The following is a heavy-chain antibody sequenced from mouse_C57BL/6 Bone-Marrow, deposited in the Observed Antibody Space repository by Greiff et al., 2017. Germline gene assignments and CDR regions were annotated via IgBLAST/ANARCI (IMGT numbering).Heavy chain of an antibody. V-gene: IGHV5-16*01. CDR1: GFTFSDYY. Sequence: DVQLQESEGGLVQPGSSMKLSCTASGFTFSDYYMAWVRQVPEKGLEWVANINYDGSSTYYLDSLKSRFIISRDNAKNILYLQMSSLKSEDTATYYCARDEYGYAFAYWGQGTLVTVSA. D-gene: IGHD2-2*01. CDR3: ARDEYGYAFAY. CDR2: INYDGSST. J-gene: IGHJ3*01.